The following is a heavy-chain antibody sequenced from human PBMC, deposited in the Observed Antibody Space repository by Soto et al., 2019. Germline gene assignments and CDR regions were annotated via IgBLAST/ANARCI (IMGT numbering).Heavy chain of an antibody. V-gene: IGHV4-59*01. J-gene: IGHJ5*01. CDR1: GGSISSYY. CDR2: IYYSGST. CDR3: ARDVVTMVRGVTVNWFDY. Sequence: PSETLSLTCTVSGGSISSYYWSWIRQPPGKGLEWIGYIYYSGSTNYNPSLKSRVTISVDTSKNQFSLKLSSVTAADTAVYYCARDVVTMVRGVTVNWFDYWGLGTVVTVSS. D-gene: IGHD3-10*01.